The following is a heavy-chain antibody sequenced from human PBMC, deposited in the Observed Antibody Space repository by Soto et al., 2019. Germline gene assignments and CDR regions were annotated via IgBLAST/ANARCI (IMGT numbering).Heavy chain of an antibody. CDR1: GGSISSYY. V-gene: IGHV4-59*08. D-gene: IGHD3-10*01. CDR2: MYNSGST. J-gene: IGHJ4*02. CDR3: ASMGYHYGSGSYPLDY. Sequence: SETLSLTCTVSGGSISSYYWTWIRQPPGKGLEWIGFMYNSGSTHYNPSLKSRVTISLDTSKNQFSLNLRSVTAADTAVYYCASMGYHYGSGSYPLDYWGQGTLDTVSS.